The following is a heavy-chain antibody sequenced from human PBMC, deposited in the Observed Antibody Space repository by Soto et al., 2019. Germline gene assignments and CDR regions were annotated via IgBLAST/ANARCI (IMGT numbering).Heavy chain of an antibody. V-gene: IGHV1-2*04. Sequence: QVQLVQSGAEVKKPGASVKVSCKASGYTFTGYYMHWVRQAPGQGLEWMGWINPNSGGTNYAQKFQGWVTMTRDTSISTAYMELSRLRSDDTAVYYCARGLGFQTENGKYQLPYYYYYGMDVWGQGTTVTVSS. CDR2: INPNSGGT. CDR3: ARGLGFQTENGKYQLPYYYYYGMDV. J-gene: IGHJ6*02. D-gene: IGHD2-2*01. CDR1: GYTFTGYY.